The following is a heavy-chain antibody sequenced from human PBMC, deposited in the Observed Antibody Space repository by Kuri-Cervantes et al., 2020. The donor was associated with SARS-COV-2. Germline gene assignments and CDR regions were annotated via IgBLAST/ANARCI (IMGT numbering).Heavy chain of an antibody. D-gene: IGHD3-10*01. V-gene: IGHV3-23*01. CDR2: ISGSGGST. CDR3: AKRMVRGVIISPYFDY. CDR1: GFTFSSYA. J-gene: IGHJ4*02. Sequence: GESLKISCAASGFTFSSYAMSWVRQAPGKGLEWVSAISGSGGSTYYADSVKGRSTISRDNSKNTLYLQMNSLRAEDTAVYYCAKRMVRGVIISPYFDYWGQGTLVTVSS.